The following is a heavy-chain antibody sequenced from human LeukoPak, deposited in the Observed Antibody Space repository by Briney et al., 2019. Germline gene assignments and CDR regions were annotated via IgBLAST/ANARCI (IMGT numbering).Heavy chain of an antibody. CDR3: ARVGYSMFYGMDV. Sequence: GGSLRLSCAASGFTFSSYSMNWVRQAPGKGLEWVSSISSSSSYIYYADSVRGRFTISRDNAKNSLYLQMNSLRAEDTAVYYCARVGYSMFYGMDVWGQGTTVTVSS. CDR1: GFTFSSYS. V-gene: IGHV3-21*01. J-gene: IGHJ6*02. CDR2: ISSSSSYI. D-gene: IGHD2-15*01.